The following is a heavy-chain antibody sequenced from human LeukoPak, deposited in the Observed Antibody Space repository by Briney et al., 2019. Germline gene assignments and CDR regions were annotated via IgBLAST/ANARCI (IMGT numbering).Heavy chain of an antibody. CDR1: GYSFTDYF. CDR2: MNPRSGDT. CDR3: AKEKLRGDIVVVPAAVDY. V-gene: IGHV1-2*02. D-gene: IGHD2-2*01. Sequence: ASVKVSCKTSGYSFTDYFMHWVRQAPGQGLECMGWMNPRSGDTNYAQKFQGRVTVTRDTSISTAYMELSRLRSDDTAVYYCAKEKLRGDIVVVPAAVDYWGQGTLVTVSS. J-gene: IGHJ4*02.